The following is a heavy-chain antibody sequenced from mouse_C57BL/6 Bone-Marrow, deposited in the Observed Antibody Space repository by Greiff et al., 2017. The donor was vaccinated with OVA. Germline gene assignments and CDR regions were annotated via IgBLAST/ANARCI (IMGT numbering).Heavy chain of an antibody. CDR2: IRNKPNGSTT. V-gene: IGHV7-3*01. D-gene: IGHD1-1*01. CDR1: GFTFTNYY. Sequence: EVMLVESGGGLVQPGDSLSLSCAASGFTFTNYYMSWVRQPPGKALEWLAFIRNKPNGSTTEYSASVKRRFTISRDNSQSILYLQMNALRAEDSATYYCARYKGRVAVDYFDYWGQGTALTVSS. CDR3: ARYKGRVAVDYFDY. J-gene: IGHJ2*01.